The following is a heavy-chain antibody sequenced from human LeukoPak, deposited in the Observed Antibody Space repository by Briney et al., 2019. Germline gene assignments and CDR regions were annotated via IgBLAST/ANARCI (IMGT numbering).Heavy chain of an antibody. V-gene: IGHV4-59*01. Sequence: SETLSLTCTVSGGSISRYYWSWIRQPPGKGLEWIGYIYYSGSTNYNPSLKSRVTISVDTSKNQFSLKLSSVTAADTAVYYCARALQYYYDSSPLQPYFDYWGQGTLVTVSS. D-gene: IGHD3-22*01. CDR2: IYYSGST. CDR1: GGSISRYY. CDR3: ARALQYYYDSSPLQPYFDY. J-gene: IGHJ4*02.